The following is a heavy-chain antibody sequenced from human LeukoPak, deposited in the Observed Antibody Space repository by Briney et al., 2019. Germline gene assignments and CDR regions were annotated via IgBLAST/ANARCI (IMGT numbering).Heavy chain of an antibody. CDR1: GDSINSLDL. V-gene: IGHV4-4*02. J-gene: IGHJ4*02. CDR3: AGLVGRYSSGLYYYYFDY. Sequence: PSETLSLTCTVSGDSINSLDLWSWVRQPPGKGLAWIGEMYLSGTTHSNPSAKSRVTISIDKSKNQFFLNLSSVTAADTAVYYCAGLVGRYSSGLYYYYFDYWGQGTLVTVSS. D-gene: IGHD3-22*01. CDR2: MYLSGTT.